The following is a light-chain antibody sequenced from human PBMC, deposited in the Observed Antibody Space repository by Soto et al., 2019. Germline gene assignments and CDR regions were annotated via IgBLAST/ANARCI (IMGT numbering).Light chain of an antibody. CDR1: QTISSW. V-gene: IGKV1-5*01. CDR2: DAS. J-gene: IGKJ4*01. Sequence: DIEMTQSPSTLSASVGDRVTITCRASQTISSWLAWDQQKPGKAPNLLIYDASSLESGVPSRFSGSGSGTEFTLTISSLQPDDFATYYCQQYHSYPLTFGGGTKVEIK. CDR3: QQYHSYPLT.